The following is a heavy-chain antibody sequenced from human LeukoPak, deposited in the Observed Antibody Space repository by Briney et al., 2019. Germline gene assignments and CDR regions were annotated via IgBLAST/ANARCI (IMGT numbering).Heavy chain of an antibody. CDR3: ARDGLGADYGDYGETYFDY. V-gene: IGHV3-7*01. D-gene: IGHD4-17*01. CDR1: GFTFSSYW. CDR2: IKQDGSEK. Sequence: GGSLRLSCAASGFTFSSYWMSWVRQAPGKGLEWVANIKQDGSEKYYVDSVKGRFTISRDNAKNTLYLQMNSLRAEDTAVYYCARDGLGADYGDYGETYFDYWGQGTLVTVSS. J-gene: IGHJ4*02.